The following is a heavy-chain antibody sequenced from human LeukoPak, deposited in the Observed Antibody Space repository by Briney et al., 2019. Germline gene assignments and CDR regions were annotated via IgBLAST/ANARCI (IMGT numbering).Heavy chain of an antibody. D-gene: IGHD3-16*02. CDR2: IYYSGST. V-gene: IGHV4-61*08. J-gene: IGHJ4*02. CDR1: GGSISSGGYY. CDR3: ARVWGSYRYKPPYYFDY. Sequence: SETLSLTCTVSGGSISSGGYYWSWIRQPPGKGLEWIGYIYYSGSTNYNPSLKSRVTISVDTSKNQFSLKLSSVTAADTAVYYCARVWGSYRYKPPYYFDYWGQGTLVTVSS.